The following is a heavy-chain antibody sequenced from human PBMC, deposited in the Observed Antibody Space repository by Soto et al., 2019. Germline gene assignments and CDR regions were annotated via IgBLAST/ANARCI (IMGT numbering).Heavy chain of an antibody. CDR1: GYTYDICD. CDR2: MNPNSGNT. CDR3: ASWFVAVDSGYYMDV. D-gene: IGHD1-26*01. V-gene: IGHV1-8*01. J-gene: IGHJ6*03. Sequence: GASVTVSCKASGYTYDICDSSWVRQATGQGLEWMGWMNPNSGNTGYAQKFQGRVTMTRNTSISTAYMELSSLRSEDTAVYYCASWFVAVDSGYYMDVWGKGTTVTAP.